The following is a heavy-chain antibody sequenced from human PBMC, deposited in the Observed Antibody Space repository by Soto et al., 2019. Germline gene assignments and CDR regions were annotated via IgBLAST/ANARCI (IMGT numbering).Heavy chain of an antibody. Sequence: LRLSCAASGFTFSSYAMSWVRQAPGKGLEWVSGIDGSGRNTYYADSVKGRFTISRDNSKNTLSVQMDSLRVEDTALYYCAKDGGSVCSGGTCYFQAPDYWGQGTLVTAPQ. J-gene: IGHJ4*02. CDR1: GFTFSSYA. V-gene: IGHV3-23*01. CDR2: IDGSGRNT. D-gene: IGHD2-15*01. CDR3: AKDGGSVCSGGTCYFQAPDY.